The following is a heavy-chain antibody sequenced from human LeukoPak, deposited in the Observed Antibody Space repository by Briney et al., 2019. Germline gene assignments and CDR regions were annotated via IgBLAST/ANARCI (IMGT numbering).Heavy chain of an antibody. J-gene: IGHJ5*02. CDR2: IYSGGST. CDR3: ARNWFDP. CDR1: GFTVSSDY. V-gene: IGHV3-53*05. Sequence: GWSLRLSCAVSGFTVSSDYMSWVRQAPGKGLEWVSVIYSGGSTYYADSVKGRFTISRDKSKNTVYLQMNSLRFEDTAMYYCARNWFDPWGQGTLVTVSS.